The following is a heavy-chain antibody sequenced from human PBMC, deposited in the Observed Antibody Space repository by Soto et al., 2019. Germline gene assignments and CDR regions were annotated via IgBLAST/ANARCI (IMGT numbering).Heavy chain of an antibody. V-gene: IGHV3-66*01. J-gene: IGHJ4*02. CDR3: AIEYSYGYRNFDY. Sequence: GGSLRLSCAASGFTVSSNYMSWVRQAPGKGLEWVSVIYSGGSTYYADSVKGRFTISRDNSKNTLYLQMNSLRAEDTAVYYCAIEYSYGYRNFDYWGQGTLVTVSS. CDR2: IYSGGST. CDR1: GFTVSSNY. D-gene: IGHD5-18*01.